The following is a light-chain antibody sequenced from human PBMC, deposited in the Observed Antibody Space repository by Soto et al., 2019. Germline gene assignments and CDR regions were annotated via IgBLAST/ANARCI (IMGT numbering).Light chain of an antibody. CDR2: GAS. Sequence: EIVLTQSPVTLSLSPGERATLSCRASQSVSSSYLAWYQQKPGQAPRLLIYGASSRATGIPDRFSGSGSGTDFALTISRLEPEDFAVYYCQQYDTSIWADPFGQGTKLEIK. CDR1: QSVSSSY. CDR3: QQYDTSIWADP. V-gene: IGKV3-20*01. J-gene: IGKJ2*01.